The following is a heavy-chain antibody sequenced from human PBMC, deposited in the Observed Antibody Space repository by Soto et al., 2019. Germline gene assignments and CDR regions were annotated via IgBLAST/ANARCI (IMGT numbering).Heavy chain of an antibody. J-gene: IGHJ4*02. D-gene: IGHD4-17*01. V-gene: IGHV4-4*07. CDR1: GGSINNHY. CDR3: AVDSGGNSFDY. Sequence: LSLTCTVSGGSINNHYWSGIRQPAGKGLEWIGRIYTSMYASGSTNYNPSLKSRVIMSVDTSKNQFSLELSSVTAADTAVYYCAVDSGGNSFDYWGQGTQVTVSS. CDR2: IYTSMYASGST.